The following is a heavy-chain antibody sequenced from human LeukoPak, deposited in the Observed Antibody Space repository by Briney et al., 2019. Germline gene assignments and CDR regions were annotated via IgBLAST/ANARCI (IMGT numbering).Heavy chain of an antibody. Sequence: SVKVSCKASGGTFSSYAISWVQQAPGQGLEWMGRIIPIFGTANYAQKFQGRVTITTDESTSTAYMELSSLRSEDTAVYYCARQVWSGYYTFDYWGQGTLVTVSS. CDR1: GGTFSSYA. J-gene: IGHJ4*02. D-gene: IGHD3-3*01. V-gene: IGHV1-69*05. CDR2: IIPIFGTA. CDR3: ARQVWSGYYTFDY.